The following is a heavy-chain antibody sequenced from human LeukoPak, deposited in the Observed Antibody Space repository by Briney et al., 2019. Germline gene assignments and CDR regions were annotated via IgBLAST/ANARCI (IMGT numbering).Heavy chain of an antibody. CDR3: AILSGDWYTAMNNYYYYYMDV. CDR2: MNPNSGNT. Sequence: ASVKVSCKASGYTFTSYDINWVRQATGQGLEWMGWMNPNSGNTGHAQRFQGRVTITRNTSISTAYMELSSLRSEDTAVYYCAILSGDWYTAMNNYYYYYMDVWGKGTTVTVSS. V-gene: IGHV1-8*03. D-gene: IGHD5-18*01. CDR1: GYTFTSYD. J-gene: IGHJ6*03.